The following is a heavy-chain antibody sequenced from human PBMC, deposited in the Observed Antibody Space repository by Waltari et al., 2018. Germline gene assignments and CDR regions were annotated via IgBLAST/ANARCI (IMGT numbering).Heavy chain of an antibody. CDR2: ISSSGSTI. J-gene: IGHJ6*02. CDR3: AATFRGVIITAIYYYGMDV. CDR1: GFTFSSYE. V-gene: IGHV3-48*03. Sequence: EVQLVESGGGLVQPGGSLRLSCAASGFTFSSYEMNWVRQAPGKGLEWVSYISSSGSTIYYADSVKGRFTISRDNAKNSLYLQMNSLRAEDTAVYYCAATFRGVIITAIYYYGMDVWGQGTTVTVSS. D-gene: IGHD3-10*01.